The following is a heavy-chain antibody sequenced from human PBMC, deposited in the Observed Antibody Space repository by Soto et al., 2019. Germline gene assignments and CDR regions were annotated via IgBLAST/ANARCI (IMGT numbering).Heavy chain of an antibody. Sequence: PGGSLRLSCAASGFTFSSYAMSWVRQAPGKGLEWVSAISGSGGSTYYADSVKGRFTISRDNSKNTLYLQMNSLRAEDTAVYYCAKDPSYYDILTGYYGFFDYWGQGTLVTVSS. V-gene: IGHV3-23*01. J-gene: IGHJ4*02. CDR3: AKDPSYYDILTGYYGFFDY. CDR1: GFTFSSYA. D-gene: IGHD3-9*01. CDR2: ISGSGGST.